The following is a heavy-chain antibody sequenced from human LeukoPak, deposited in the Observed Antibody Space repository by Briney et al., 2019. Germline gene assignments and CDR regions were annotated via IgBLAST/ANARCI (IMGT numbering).Heavy chain of an antibody. V-gene: IGHV4-30-4*01. CDR3: ARGWEQQLVPEHYFDY. J-gene: IGHJ4*02. CDR2: IYYSGST. Sequence: SETLSLTCTVSGGSISSGDYYWNWIRQPPGKGLEWIGYIYYSGSTFYNPSLKSRVTISVDTSKNQFSLKLSSVTAADTAVYYCARGWEQQLVPEHYFDYWGQGTLVTVSS. D-gene: IGHD6-13*01. CDR1: GGSISSGDYY.